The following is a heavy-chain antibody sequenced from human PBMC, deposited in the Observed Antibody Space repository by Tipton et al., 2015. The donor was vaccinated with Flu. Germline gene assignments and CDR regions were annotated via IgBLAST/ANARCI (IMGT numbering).Heavy chain of an antibody. D-gene: IGHD3-22*01. CDR3: ARNFDSSGYFDR. CDR1: GGSISSYY. V-gene: IGHV4-59*07. Sequence: TLSLTCTVSGGSISSYYWSWIRQPPGKGLEWIGYIYYSGSTNYNPSLKSRVTISVDTSKNQFSLKLSSVTAADTAVYYCARNFDSSGYFDRWGQGTLVTVSS. J-gene: IGHJ4*02. CDR2: IYYSGST.